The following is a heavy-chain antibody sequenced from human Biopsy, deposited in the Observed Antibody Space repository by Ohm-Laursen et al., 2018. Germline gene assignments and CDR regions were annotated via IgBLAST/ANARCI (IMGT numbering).Heavy chain of an antibody. CDR3: ARHPTGFWFDP. CDR2: VFHSGIT. J-gene: IGHJ5*02. Sequence: GTLSLTCTVSGGSVSSNVHYWAWIRPPPGKGLECIGTVFHSGITFYNPSLKSRVTISIDTSKNQFSLNLSSVTAADTAVYYCARHPTGFWFDPWGQGTLVTVSS. V-gene: IGHV4-39*01. CDR1: GGSVSSNVHY.